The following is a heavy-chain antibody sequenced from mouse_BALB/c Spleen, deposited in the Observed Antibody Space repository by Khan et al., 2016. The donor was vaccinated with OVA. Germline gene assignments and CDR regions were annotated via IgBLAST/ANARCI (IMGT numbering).Heavy chain of an antibody. CDR2: ILPGSDSP. Sequence: QVQLQQSGTELLKPGASVKISCKATCYTFRSYWIEWIKQRSGHGLEWIGEILPGSDSPNYNERFMGKATFTADTSSNTAYMQLSSLTSEDSAVYYCARQGGGYFSWFAYWGQGTLVTVSA. V-gene: IGHV1-9*01. D-gene: IGHD2-3*01. J-gene: IGHJ3*01. CDR3: ARQGGGYFSWFAY. CDR1: CYTFRSYW.